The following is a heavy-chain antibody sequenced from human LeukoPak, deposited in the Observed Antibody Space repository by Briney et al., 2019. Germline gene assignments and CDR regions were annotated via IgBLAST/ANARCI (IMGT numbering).Heavy chain of an antibody. V-gene: IGHV3-21*04. CDR2: ISSRSSFI. CDR3: AKLNYSGSNYGGYFDH. CDR1: GFTFSSYS. D-gene: IGHD3-10*01. J-gene: IGHJ4*02. Sequence: GGSLRLSCAASGFTFSSYSMNWVRQAPGKGLEWVSSISSRSSFIDYADSVKGRFTISRDNAKNSLYLQMNSLRAEDTAVYYCAKLNYSGSNYGGYFDHWGQGSLVTVSS.